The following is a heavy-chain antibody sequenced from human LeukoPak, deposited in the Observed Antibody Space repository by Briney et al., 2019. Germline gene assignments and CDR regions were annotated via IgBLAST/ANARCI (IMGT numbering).Heavy chain of an antibody. CDR3: STAYSYGYYFDY. CDR1: GFTFSSYW. D-gene: IGHD5-18*01. J-gene: IGHJ4*02. CDR2: INSDGSST. Sequence: GGSLRLSCAASGFTFSSYWMHWVRQAPGKGLVWVSRINSDGSSTSYADSVKGRFTISRDNAKNSLYLQMNSLRAEDTAVYYCSTAYSYGYYFDYWGQGTLVTVSS. V-gene: IGHV3-74*01.